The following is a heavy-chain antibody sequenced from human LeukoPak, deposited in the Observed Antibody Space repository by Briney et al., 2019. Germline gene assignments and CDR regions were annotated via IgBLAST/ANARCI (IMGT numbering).Heavy chain of an antibody. CDR3: ARVTVGFDY. CDR2: ISGSGST. J-gene: IGHJ4*02. V-gene: IGHV4-61*02. D-gene: IGHD4-17*01. CDR1: GDSISSGGYS. Sequence: PSQTLSLTCTVSGDSISSGGYSWNWIRQPAGKGLEWIGRISGSGSTSYNPSLKSRVTISADTSKSQFSLKMTSVTAADTAVYYCARVTVGFDYWGQGILVTVSS.